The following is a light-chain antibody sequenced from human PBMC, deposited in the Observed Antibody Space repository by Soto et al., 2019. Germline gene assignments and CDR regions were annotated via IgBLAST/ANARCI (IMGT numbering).Light chain of an antibody. CDR3: QQYNSYHYT. CDR1: QSISSW. J-gene: IGKJ2*01. CDR2: RAS. Sequence: DIQMTQSPSTLSASVGDKVTITCRASQSISSWLAWYQQKPGKAPKHLIYRASSLESGVPSRFSGSGSGTEFTITISSLQPDDFATYYCQQYNSYHYTFGQGTKMEIK. V-gene: IGKV1-5*01.